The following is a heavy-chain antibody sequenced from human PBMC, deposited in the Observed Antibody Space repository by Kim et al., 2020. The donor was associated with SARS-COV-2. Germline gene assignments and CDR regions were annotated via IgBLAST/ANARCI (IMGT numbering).Heavy chain of an antibody. CDR1: GFTFSNAW. Sequence: GGSLRLSCAASGFTFSNAWMSWVRQAPGKGLEWVGRIKTKTDGWTTDYAAPVKGRFTISRDDSKNTLYLQMNSLKTEDTAVYYCTTGIVGAIPPYWGQGTLVTVSS. V-gene: IGHV3-15*01. J-gene: IGHJ4*02. D-gene: IGHD1-26*01. CDR2: IKTKTDGWTT. CDR3: TTGIVGAIPPY.